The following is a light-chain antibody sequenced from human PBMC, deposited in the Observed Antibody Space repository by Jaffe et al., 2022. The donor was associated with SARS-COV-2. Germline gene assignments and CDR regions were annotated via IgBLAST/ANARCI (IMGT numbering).Light chain of an antibody. CDR2: AAS. J-gene: IGKJ1*01. CDR1: QSISSY. Sequence: DIQMTQSPSSLSASVGDRVAITCRASQSISSYLNWYQQKPGKAPKLLIYAASSLQSAVPSRFSGSGSGTDFTLIISSLQPEDFATYYCQQSYSTPWTFGQGTKVEIK. CDR3: QQSYSTPWT. V-gene: IGKV1-39*01.